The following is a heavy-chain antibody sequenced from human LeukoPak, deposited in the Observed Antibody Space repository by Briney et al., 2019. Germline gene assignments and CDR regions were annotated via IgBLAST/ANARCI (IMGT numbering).Heavy chain of an antibody. Sequence: PGGSLRLSCAASGFTFSTYSMNWVRQAPGKGLEWDSSIATRSDYIYYAGSLKGRFTISRDNAKNSLYLHMNSLRPDDTAVYYCARGRSITILRGVAISDGFDIWGQGTKVTVS. CDR1: GFTFSTYS. J-gene: IGHJ3*02. CDR3: ARGRSITILRGVAISDGFDI. V-gene: IGHV3-21*06. D-gene: IGHD3-10*01. CDR2: IATRSDYI.